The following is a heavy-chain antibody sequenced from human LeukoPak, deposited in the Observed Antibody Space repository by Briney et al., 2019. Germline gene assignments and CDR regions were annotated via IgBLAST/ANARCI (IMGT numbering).Heavy chain of an antibody. V-gene: IGHV3-66*02. D-gene: IGHD2-21*02. CDR3: ARDSEGDLFDY. Sequence: GGSLRLSCAASRFTVSSNYTSWVRQAPGKGLEWVSVIYSGGSTYYADSVKGRFTISRDNSKNTLYLQMNSLRAEDAAVYYCARDSEGDLFDYWGQGTLVTVSS. CDR2: IYSGGST. J-gene: IGHJ4*02. CDR1: RFTVSSNY.